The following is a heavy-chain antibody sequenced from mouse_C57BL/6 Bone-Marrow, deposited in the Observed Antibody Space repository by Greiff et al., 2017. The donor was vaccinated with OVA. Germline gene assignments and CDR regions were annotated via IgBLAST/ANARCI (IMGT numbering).Heavy chain of an antibody. J-gene: IGHJ4*01. Sequence: QVQLKESGPELVKPGASVKISCKASGYAFSSSWMNWVKQRPGKGLEWIGRIYPGDGDTNYNGKFKGKATLTADKSSSTAYMQLSSLTSEDSAVYFCARSRAMDYWGQGTSVTVSS. CDR2: IYPGDGDT. CDR1: GYAFSSSW. V-gene: IGHV1-82*01. CDR3: ARSRAMDY.